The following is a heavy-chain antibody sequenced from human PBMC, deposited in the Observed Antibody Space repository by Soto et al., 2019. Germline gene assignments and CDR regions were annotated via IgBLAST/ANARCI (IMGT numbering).Heavy chain of an antibody. CDR2: IYYSGST. CDR3: ARSSKSAFDI. J-gene: IGHJ3*02. CDR1: GGSISTYY. V-gene: IGHV4-59*08. Sequence: SETLSLTCAVSGGSISTYYWSWIRPPPGKGLEWIGHIYYSGSTNYNPSLRSGITISIDTSKNQFSLRLSSVTASDTAVYYCARSSKSAFDIWGQGTKVT.